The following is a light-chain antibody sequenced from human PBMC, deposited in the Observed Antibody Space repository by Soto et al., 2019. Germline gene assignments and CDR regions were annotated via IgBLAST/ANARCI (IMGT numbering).Light chain of an antibody. CDR3: QKENGAPFT. Sequence: EIVLTQSPGTLSLSPGERATLSCRASQSVSSSYLAWYQQKPGQAPRLLIYGASSRATGIPDRFSGSGSGTDFTLTISRLEPEDFATYYCQKENGAPFTFGPGTKVDIQ. V-gene: IGKV3-20*01. CDR1: QSVSSSY. J-gene: IGKJ3*01. CDR2: GAS.